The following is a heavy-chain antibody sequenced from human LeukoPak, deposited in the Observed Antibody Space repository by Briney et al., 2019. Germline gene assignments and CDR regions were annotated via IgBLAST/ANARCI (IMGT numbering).Heavy chain of an antibody. CDR1: GGSISSSSYY. V-gene: IGHV4-39*01. Sequence: SETLSLTCTVSGGSISSSSYYWGWIRQPPGKGLEGIGSMYYSGSTYYNPSLKSRVTISVDTSQNQFSLKRSSVTAADTAVYYCARGQGAGTNSDYWGQGTLVTVSS. CDR2: MYYSGST. J-gene: IGHJ4*02. D-gene: IGHD6-19*01. CDR3: ARGQGAGTNSDY.